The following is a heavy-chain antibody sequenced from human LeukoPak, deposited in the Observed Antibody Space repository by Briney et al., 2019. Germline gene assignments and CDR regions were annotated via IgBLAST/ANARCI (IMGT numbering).Heavy chain of an antibody. CDR3: ARIGRRPYDAFDI. D-gene: IGHD1-1*01. V-gene: IGHV1-46*01. J-gene: IGHJ3*02. Sequence: ASVKVSCKASGYTFTSYYMHWVRQAPGQGLEWMGIINPSGSSPSYAQKFQGRVTMTRDTSTSTVYMELSSLRSEDTAVYYCARIGRRPYDAFDIWGQGTMVTVSS. CDR2: INPSGSSP. CDR1: GYTFTSYY.